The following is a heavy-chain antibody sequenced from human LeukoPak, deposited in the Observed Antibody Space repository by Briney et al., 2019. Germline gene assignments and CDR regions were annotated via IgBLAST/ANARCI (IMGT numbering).Heavy chain of an antibody. J-gene: IGHJ4*02. D-gene: IGHD3-22*01. V-gene: IGHV6-1*01. CDR2: TYYRSNWYN. CDR1: GDSVSSNSAA. Sequence: SQTLSLTCAISGDSVSSNSAAWNWFRQSPSRGLEWLGRTYYRSNWYNDYAVSVKCRITINPDTSKNQFSLQLSSVTAADTAVYYCARGPRTSDYDSSGYLNYWGQGTLVTVSS. CDR3: ARGPRTSDYDSSGYLNY.